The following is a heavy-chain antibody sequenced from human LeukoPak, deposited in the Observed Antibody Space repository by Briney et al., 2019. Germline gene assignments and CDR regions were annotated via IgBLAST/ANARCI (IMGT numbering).Heavy chain of an antibody. D-gene: IGHD3-16*02. CDR2: IYPGDSDT. J-gene: IGHJ6*03. V-gene: IGHV5-51*01. CDR1: GYSFTSYW. Sequence: GESLKIPCKGSGYSFTSYWIGWVRPMPGKGLEWMGIIYPGDSDTRYSPSFQGQATISADKSISTAYLQWSSLKASDTATYYCARKSLDRHYMDVWGKGTTGTVSS. CDR3: ARKSLDRHYMDV.